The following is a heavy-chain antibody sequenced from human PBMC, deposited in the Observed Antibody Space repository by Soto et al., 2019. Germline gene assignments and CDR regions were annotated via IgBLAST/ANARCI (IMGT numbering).Heavy chain of an antibody. Sequence: EVQLLESGGGLVQPGGSLRLSCAASGFTFITYAMSWVRQAPGKGLEWVSDINVSGAGTYYAYSVKGRFTISRDNSKNTVYLQMNSLRAEDTALYYCGTYDYGGNSRAFDIWGQGTMVTVSS. CDR3: GTYDYGGNSRAFDI. J-gene: IGHJ3*02. CDR1: GFTFITYA. D-gene: IGHD4-17*01. V-gene: IGHV3-23*01. CDR2: INVSGAGT.